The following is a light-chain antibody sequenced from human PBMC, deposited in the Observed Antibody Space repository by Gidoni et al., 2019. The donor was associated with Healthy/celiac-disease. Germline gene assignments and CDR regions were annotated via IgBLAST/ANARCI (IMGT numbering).Light chain of an antibody. CDR2: AAS. J-gene: IGKJ1*01. CDR1: QGSRND. Sequence: TQSPSSLSASVGDRVTITCRASQGSRNDLGWYQQKPGKAPKLLIYAASRLQSGVPSRFSGSGSGTDFTLTISSLQPEAFATYYCLQDYNYPPTFGQGTKVEIK. V-gene: IGKV1-6*01. CDR3: LQDYNYPPT.